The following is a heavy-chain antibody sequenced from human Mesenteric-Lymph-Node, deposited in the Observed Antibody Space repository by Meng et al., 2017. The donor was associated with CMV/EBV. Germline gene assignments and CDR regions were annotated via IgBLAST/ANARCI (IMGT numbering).Heavy chain of an antibody. J-gene: IGHJ4*02. CDR1: GGSFSGYY. CDR3: ARGSDIPVNNY. D-gene: IGHD2-15*01. V-gene: IGHV4-34*01. Sequence: QVQLQQWGAGRLKPSEPLSLTCAVYGGSFSGYYWSWIRQPPGKGLEWIGEINHSGVPNYNPSLKSRVTISLDRSKNQFSLKLSSVTAEDTAVYYCARGSDIPVNNYWGQGTLVTVSS. CDR2: INHSGVP.